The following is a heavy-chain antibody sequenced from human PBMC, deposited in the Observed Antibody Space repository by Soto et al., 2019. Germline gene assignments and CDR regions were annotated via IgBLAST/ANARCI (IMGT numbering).Heavy chain of an antibody. Sequence: RLVESGGGLVQPGGSLRLSCAASGFTFSKAWMSWVRQAPGKGLEWIGRIKTKSDGETTDYITPVKGRFTISRDDSKNTVYLQMNSLKTEDTAVYYCTTGIKVTWGQGTLVTVSS. CDR2: IKTKSDGETT. V-gene: IGHV3-15*01. CDR3: TTGIKVT. D-gene: IGHD2-15*01. J-gene: IGHJ5*02. CDR1: GFTFSKAW.